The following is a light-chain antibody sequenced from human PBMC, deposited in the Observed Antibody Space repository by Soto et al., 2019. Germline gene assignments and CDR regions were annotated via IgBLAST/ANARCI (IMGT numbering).Light chain of an antibody. CDR1: SSNIGSYT. CDR2: SDN. V-gene: IGLV1-44*01. J-gene: IGLJ2*01. CDR3: ASWDDSLNGL. Sequence: QSVQTQPPSASGTPGQRVTFSCSGSSSNIGSYTVNWYQQFPGTAPKLLIYSDNQRPSGVSDRFSGSKSGTSASLAISGLQSEDEADYYCASWDDSLNGLFGGGTKLTVL.